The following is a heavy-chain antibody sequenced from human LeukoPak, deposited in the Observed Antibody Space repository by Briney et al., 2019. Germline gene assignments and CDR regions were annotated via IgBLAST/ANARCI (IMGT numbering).Heavy chain of an antibody. Sequence: ASVKVSCKASGYTFTSYAMHWVRQAPGQRLEWMGWINAGNGNTKYSQEFQGRVTITRDTSASTAYMELRSLRSDDTAVYYCARASSGWYVHYYYMDIWGKGTTVTVSS. D-gene: IGHD6-19*01. V-gene: IGHV1-3*01. J-gene: IGHJ6*03. CDR1: GYTFTSYA. CDR3: ARASSGWYVHYYYMDI. CDR2: INAGNGNT.